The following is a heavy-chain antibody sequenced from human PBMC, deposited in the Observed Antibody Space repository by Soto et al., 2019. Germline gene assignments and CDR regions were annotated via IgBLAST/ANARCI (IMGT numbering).Heavy chain of an antibody. D-gene: IGHD1-26*01. CDR2: IYDSGSP. V-gene: IGHV4-61*01. Sequence: SETLSLTCTVSGGSVSSASYYWSWIRQPPGQALEWIGYIYDSGSPYYNPSLRSRVIISADTSKNQISLKLTSATAADTAVYYCARGVGSSPPRYWGRGTLVTVSS. J-gene: IGHJ4*02. CDR1: GGSVSSASYY. CDR3: ARGVGSSPPRY.